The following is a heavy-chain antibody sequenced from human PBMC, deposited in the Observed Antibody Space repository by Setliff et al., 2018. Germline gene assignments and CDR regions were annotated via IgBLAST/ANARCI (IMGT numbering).Heavy chain of an antibody. J-gene: IGHJ4*02. D-gene: IGHD5-18*01. CDR1: GASFSDYY. CDR2: INHSGST. V-gene: IGHV4-34*01. CDR3: ARGSGRGYSYGLFDY. Sequence: SETLSLTCTVYGASFSDYYWGWIRQPPGKGLEWIAEINHSGSTNYNPSLKSRVTMSVDVSRDQSSLELSSVTAADTAVYFCARGSGRGYSYGLFDYWGQGSLVTVSS.